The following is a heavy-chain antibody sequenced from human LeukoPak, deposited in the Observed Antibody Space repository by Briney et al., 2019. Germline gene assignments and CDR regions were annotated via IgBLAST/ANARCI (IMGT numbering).Heavy chain of an antibody. CDR2: IYYSGST. CDR1: GGSISSYY. D-gene: IGHD4-23*01. V-gene: IGHV4-59*01. CDR3: AMTPHDYGGNSGYYYYYGMDV. Sequence: SETLSLTCTVSGGSISSYYWSWIRQPPGKGLEWIGYIYYSGSTNYNPSLKSRVTISVDTSKNQFSLKLRSVTAADTAVYYCAMTPHDYGGNSGYYYYYGMDVWGQGTTVTVSS. J-gene: IGHJ6*02.